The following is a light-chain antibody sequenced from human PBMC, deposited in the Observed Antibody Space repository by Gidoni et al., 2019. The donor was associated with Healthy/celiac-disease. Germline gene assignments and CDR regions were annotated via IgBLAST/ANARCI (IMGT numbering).Light chain of an antibody. Sequence: EIVLTQSPATLSLSPGERATLSCGASQSVSSSYLAWYQQKPGLPPSLLIYDASSRATGIPDRFSGSGSGTDFTLTISRLEPEDFAVYYCQQYGSSFTFGGGTKVEIK. V-gene: IGKV3D-20*01. CDR1: QSVSSSY. CDR2: DAS. CDR3: QQYGSSFT. J-gene: IGKJ4*01.